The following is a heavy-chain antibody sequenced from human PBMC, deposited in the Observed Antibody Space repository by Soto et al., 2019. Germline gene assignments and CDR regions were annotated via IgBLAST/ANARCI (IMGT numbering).Heavy chain of an antibody. CDR2: IYYSGST. CDR3: ARRYGSCFDI. V-gene: IGHV4-59*08. J-gene: IGHJ3*02. D-gene: IGHD3-10*01. CDR1: GGSISSYY. Sequence: QVQLQESGPGLVKPSETLSRTCTVSGGSISSYYWSWIQQPPGKGLEWIGYIYYSGSTNYNPSLKSRVPISVDTSKNQFSLKLSSVTAADTAVYYCARRYGSCFDIWGQGTMVTVSS.